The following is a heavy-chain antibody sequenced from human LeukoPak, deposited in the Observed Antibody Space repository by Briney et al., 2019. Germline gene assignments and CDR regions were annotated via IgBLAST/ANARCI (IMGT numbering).Heavy chain of an antibody. J-gene: IGHJ4*02. CDR2: ITNTGNT. V-gene: IGHV4-39*01. Sequence: SETLSLTCTVSGDSISNSAYYWVWIRQPPGKGLEWIGTITNTGNTYSNPSLKSRVTISIDTSKTQISLKLTSVTAADTAVYYCARWGYGSGSYYDDYWGQGTLVTVSS. CDR3: ARWGYGSGSYYDDY. CDR1: GDSISNSAYY. D-gene: IGHD3-10*01.